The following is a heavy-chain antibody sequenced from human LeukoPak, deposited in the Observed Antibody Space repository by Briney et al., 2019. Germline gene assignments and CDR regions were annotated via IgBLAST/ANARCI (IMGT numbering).Heavy chain of an antibody. D-gene: IGHD5-18*01. CDR2: IYYSGRT. CDR3: ARDSGGTAMVPFDP. Sequence: SETLSLTCTVSGYSISSGYFWGWIRQPPGKGLEWIGSIYYSGRTYYNPSLKSRITISVDTSKNQFSLKLSSVTAADTAVYYCARDSGGTAMVPFDPWGQGTLVTVSS. J-gene: IGHJ5*02. CDR1: GYSISSGYF. V-gene: IGHV4-38-2*02.